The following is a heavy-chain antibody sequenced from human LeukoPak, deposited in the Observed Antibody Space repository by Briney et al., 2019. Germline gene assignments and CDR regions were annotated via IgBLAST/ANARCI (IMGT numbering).Heavy chain of an antibody. CDR2: IYYSGST. CDR1: GGSISSSSYY. Sequence: SETLSLTCTVSGGSISSSSYYWGWIRQPPGKGPEWIGSIYYSGSTYYNPSLKSRVTISVDTSKNQFSLKLSSVTAADTAVYYCARGPMIEKDGSHVYYFDYWGQGTLVTVSS. J-gene: IGHJ4*02. V-gene: IGHV4-39*07. CDR3: ARGPMIEKDGSHVYYFDY. D-gene: IGHD3-22*01.